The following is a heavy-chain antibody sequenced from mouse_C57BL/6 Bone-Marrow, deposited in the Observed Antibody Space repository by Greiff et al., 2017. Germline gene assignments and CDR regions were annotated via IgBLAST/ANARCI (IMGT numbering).Heavy chain of an antibody. D-gene: IGHD4-1*01. V-gene: IGHV1-19*01. J-gene: IGHJ4*01. CDR1: GYTFTDSY. CDR2: INPYNGGT. Sequence: VQLQQSGPVLVKPGASVKMSCKASGYTFTDSYMNWVKQSHGKSLEWIGVINPYNGGTSYNQKFKGKATLTVDKSSSTAYMELNSRTSENSAVYCCDGTGTDYYAMDYWGQGTSVTVSS. CDR3: DGTGTDYYAMDY.